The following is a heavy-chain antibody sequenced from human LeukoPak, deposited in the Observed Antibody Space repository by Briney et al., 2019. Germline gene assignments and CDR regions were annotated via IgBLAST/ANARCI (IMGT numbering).Heavy chain of an antibody. D-gene: IGHD4-23*01. J-gene: IGHJ4*02. CDR3: ARVTSGGNPYFDY. V-gene: IGHV3-48*02. CDR2: ISTTSGTI. Sequence: GGSLRLSCVASGFTFSRNSMNWVRQAPGKGLEWVSHISTTSGTIYYADSVKGRFTISRDNAKNSLYLQMNSLRDEDTAVYYYARVTSGGNPYFDYWGQGTLVTVSS. CDR1: GFTFSRNS.